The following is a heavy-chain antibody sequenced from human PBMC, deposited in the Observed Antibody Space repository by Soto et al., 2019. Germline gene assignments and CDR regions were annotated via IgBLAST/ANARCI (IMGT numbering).Heavy chain of an antibody. CDR3: AKLWRH. V-gene: IGHV4-34*01. D-gene: IGHD2-21*01. J-gene: IGHJ4*02. CDR1: GGSFSGCY. Sequence: QVQLQQWGAGLLKPSETLSLTCAVSGGSFSGCYWSWIRQSPGKGLEWIGEISGSGATNYNPALRSRVSLSLDTSKNQFSLKLNSVTAADTAVYYCAKLWRHWGQGTLVTVSS. CDR2: ISGSGAT.